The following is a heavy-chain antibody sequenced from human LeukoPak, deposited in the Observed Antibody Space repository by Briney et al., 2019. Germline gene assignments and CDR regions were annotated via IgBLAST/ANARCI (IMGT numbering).Heavy chain of an antibody. D-gene: IGHD2-2*01. CDR1: GLTFSSYS. CDR2: ISNSGSYI. Sequence: GGSLRLSCAASGLTFSSYSMNWVRQAPGKGLEWVSSISNSGSYIYYADSVKGRFTISRDNAKNSLYLQMNSLRPEDTPVYYCGNHLGCGSTSCPPFDFWGQGTLVTVSS. J-gene: IGHJ4*02. V-gene: IGHV3-21*01. CDR3: GNHLGCGSTSCPPFDF.